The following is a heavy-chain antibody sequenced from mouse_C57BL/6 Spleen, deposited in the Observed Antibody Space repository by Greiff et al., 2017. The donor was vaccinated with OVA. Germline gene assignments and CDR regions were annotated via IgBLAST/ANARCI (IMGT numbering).Heavy chain of an antibody. D-gene: IGHD1-1*01. Sequence: QVQLQQSGAELMKPGASVKLSCKATGYTFTGYWIEWVKQRPGHGLEWIGEILPGSGSTNYNEKFKGKATFTADTSSNTAYMQLSSLTTEDSAIYYCARHYYGSSYVDYFDYWGQGTTLTVSS. J-gene: IGHJ2*01. CDR2: ILPGSGST. CDR3: ARHYYGSSYVDYFDY. V-gene: IGHV1-9*01. CDR1: GYTFTGYW.